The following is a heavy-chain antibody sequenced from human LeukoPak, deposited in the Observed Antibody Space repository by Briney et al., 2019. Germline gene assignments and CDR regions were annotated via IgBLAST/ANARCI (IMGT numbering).Heavy chain of an antibody. CDR1: GGSISSYY. V-gene: IGHV4-59*01. Sequence: PSETLSLTCTVSGGSISSYYWSWIRQPPGRGLEWIGYIYSSGSTKYNPSLKSRVTISVDTSKNQFSLKLSSVTAADTAVYYCARTYYDFWSGSQEDYYYYYMDVWGKGTTVTVSS. CDR3: ARTYYDFWSGSQEDYYYYYMDV. J-gene: IGHJ6*03. CDR2: IYSSGST. D-gene: IGHD3-3*01.